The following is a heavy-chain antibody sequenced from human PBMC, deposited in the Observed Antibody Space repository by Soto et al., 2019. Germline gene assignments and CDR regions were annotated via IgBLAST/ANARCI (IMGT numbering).Heavy chain of an antibody. J-gene: IGHJ2*01. Sequence: QVQLQESGPGLVKPSQTLSLTCTVSGGSISSGGYYWSWIRQHPGKGLEWVGYIYYSGSTYYNPSLKSRVTISVDTSKTQFSLKLSSVTAADTAVYYCARTLGYCSGGSCYSYSVRYFDLWGRGTLVTVSS. CDR3: ARTLGYCSGGSCYSYSVRYFDL. D-gene: IGHD2-15*01. V-gene: IGHV4-31*03. CDR1: GGSISSGGYY. CDR2: IYYSGST.